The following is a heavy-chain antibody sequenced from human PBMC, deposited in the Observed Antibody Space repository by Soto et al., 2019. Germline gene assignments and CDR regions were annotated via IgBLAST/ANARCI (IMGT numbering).Heavy chain of an antibody. Sequence: SVKVSCKASGGTFSSYAISWVRQAPGQGLEWMGGIIPIFGTANYAQKFQGRVTITADESTSTAYMELSSLRSEDTAVYYCYWGIAAAGRDYWGQGTMGTVSA. CDR1: GGTFSSYA. J-gene: IGHJ4*02. D-gene: IGHD6-13*01. CDR3: YWGIAAAGRDY. V-gene: IGHV1-69*13. CDR2: IIPIFGTA.